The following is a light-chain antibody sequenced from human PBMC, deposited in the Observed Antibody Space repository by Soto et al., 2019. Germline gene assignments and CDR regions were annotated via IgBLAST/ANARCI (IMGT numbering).Light chain of an antibody. CDR1: SSNIGAGYD. CDR2: GNS. V-gene: IGLV1-40*01. CDR3: QSYDSSLKVV. Sequence: QSVLTQPPSVSGAPGQMVTISCTGSSSNIGAGYDVHWYQQLPGTAPKLLIYGNSNRPSGVPDRFSGSKSGTSASLAITGLEAEDEADYYCQSYDSSLKVVFGGGTKLTVL. J-gene: IGLJ2*01.